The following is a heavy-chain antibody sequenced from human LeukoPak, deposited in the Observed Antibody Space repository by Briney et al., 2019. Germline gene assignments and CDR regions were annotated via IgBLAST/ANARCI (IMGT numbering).Heavy chain of an antibody. CDR3: ARVHSGSYAPYYFDY. J-gene: IGHJ4*02. V-gene: IGHV3-21*01. Sequence: GGSLRLSCAASGFTFSSYAIHWVRQAPGKGLEWVSSISSSSTYIFYADSVKGRFTISRDNAKNSLYLQMNSLRAEDTAMYYCARVHSGSYAPYYFDYWGQGTLVTVSS. CDR2: ISSSSTYI. D-gene: IGHD1-26*01. CDR1: GFTFSSYA.